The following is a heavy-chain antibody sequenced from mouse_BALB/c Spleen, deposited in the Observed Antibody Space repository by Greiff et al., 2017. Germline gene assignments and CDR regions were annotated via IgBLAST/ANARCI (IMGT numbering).Heavy chain of an antibody. CDR3: ASTVVDYFDY. J-gene: IGHJ2*01. D-gene: IGHD1-1*01. V-gene: IGHV1-54*01. Sequence: VQLQQSGAELVRPGTSVKVSCKASGYAFTNYLIEWVKQRPGQGLEWIGVINPGSGGTNYNEKFKGKATLTADKSSSTAYMQLSSLTSDDSAVYFCASTVVDYFDYWGQGTTLTVSS. CDR2: INPGSGGT. CDR1: GYAFTNYL.